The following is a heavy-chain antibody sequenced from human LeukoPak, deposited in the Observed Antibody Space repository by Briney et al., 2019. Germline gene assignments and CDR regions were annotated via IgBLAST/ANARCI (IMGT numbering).Heavy chain of an antibody. D-gene: IGHD1-26*01. CDR3: ARDRSGSYYYYYYYMDV. CDR1: GFTFDDYG. CDR2: INWNGGST. V-gene: IGHV3-20*04. J-gene: IGHJ6*03. Sequence: GGSRRLSCAASGFTFDDYGMSWVRQAPGKGLEWVSGINWNGGSTDYAASGKGGLTISRDNAKNSLYQQMNSLRAEDTALYYCARDRSGSYYYYYYYMDVWGKGTTVTVSS.